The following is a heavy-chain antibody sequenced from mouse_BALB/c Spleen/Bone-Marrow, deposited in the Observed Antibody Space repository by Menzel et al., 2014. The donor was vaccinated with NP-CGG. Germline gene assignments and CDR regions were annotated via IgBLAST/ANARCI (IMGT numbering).Heavy chain of an antibody. J-gene: IGHJ4*01. CDR1: GFAFSSYD. CDR3: ARPAYYYGSNYAMDY. V-gene: IGHV5-9*02. D-gene: IGHD1-1*01. Sequence: EVMLVESGGGLVKPGGSLKLSCAASGFAFSSYDMSWVRQTPEKRLEWVATISSGGSYTYYPDSVKGRFTISRDNARNTLYLQMSSLRSEDTALYYCARPAYYYGSNYAMDYWGQGTSVTVSS. CDR2: ISSGGSYT.